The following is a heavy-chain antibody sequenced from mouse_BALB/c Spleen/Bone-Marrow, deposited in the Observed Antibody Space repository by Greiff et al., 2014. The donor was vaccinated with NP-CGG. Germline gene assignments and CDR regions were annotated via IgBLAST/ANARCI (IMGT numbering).Heavy chain of an antibody. CDR2: IRNKANGYTT. V-gene: IGHV7-3*02. CDR3: ARDYSGYFDF. Sequence: LVESGGGLVQPGGSLRLSCTTSGFTFTDYFMTWVRQPPGKALEWLGFIRNKANGYTTEYNPSVKGRFTISRDTSQGILYLQMNTLRAEDSAIYFCARDYSGYFDFWGQGTTLTVSS. J-gene: IGHJ2*01. CDR1: GFTFTDYF. D-gene: IGHD5-1*01.